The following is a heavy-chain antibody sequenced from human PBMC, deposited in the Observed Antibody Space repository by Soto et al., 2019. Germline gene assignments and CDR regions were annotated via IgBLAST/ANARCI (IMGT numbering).Heavy chain of an antibody. D-gene: IGHD3-16*01. Sequence: SVKVSCKASGGTFSSYAISWVRQAPGQGLEWMGGIIPIFGTANYAQKFQGRVTITADESTSTAYMELSSLGSEDTAVYYCARGHYDYPEGFQHWGQGTLVTVSS. V-gene: IGHV1-69*13. CDR2: IIPIFGTA. J-gene: IGHJ1*01. CDR3: ARGHYDYPEGFQH. CDR1: GGTFSSYA.